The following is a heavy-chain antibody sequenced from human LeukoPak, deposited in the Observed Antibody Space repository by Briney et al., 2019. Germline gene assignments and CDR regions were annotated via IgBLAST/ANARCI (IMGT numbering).Heavy chain of an antibody. J-gene: IGHJ5*02. CDR3: ARAGYYDFWSGYYGRSWFDP. CDR2: IIPIFGTT. V-gene: IGHV1-69*13. D-gene: IGHD3-3*01. CDR1: GGTFSSYA. Sequence: GASVKLSCKASGGTFSSYAMSWVRQAPGQGLEWMSGIIPIFGTTNHAQKFQGRVTITADESTSTPYMQMNSLRSEDTAVYYCARAGYYDFWSGYYGRSWFDPWGQGTLVTVSS.